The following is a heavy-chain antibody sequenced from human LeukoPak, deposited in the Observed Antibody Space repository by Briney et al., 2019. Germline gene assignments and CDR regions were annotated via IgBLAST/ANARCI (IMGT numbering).Heavy chain of an antibody. Sequence: ASVKVSCKATGYTGTSYYLYWIRQAPGQGLEWMGWINPNSGDTNYAQRFQGRVTMTRDTSISTAYMELSRLRSDDTAVYYCAIWGTTMIVVARPLRSFDYWGQGTLATVSS. J-gene: IGHJ4*02. CDR2: INPNSGDT. V-gene: IGHV1-2*02. CDR3: AIWGTTMIVVARPLRSFDY. CDR1: GYTGTSYY. D-gene: IGHD3-22*01.